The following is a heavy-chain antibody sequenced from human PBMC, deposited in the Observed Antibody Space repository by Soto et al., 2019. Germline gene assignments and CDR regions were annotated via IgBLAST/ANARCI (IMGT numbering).Heavy chain of an antibody. J-gene: IGHJ4*02. CDR2: ISGSGGST. CDR1: GFTFSSYA. Sequence: EVQLLESGGGLVQPGGSLRLSCAASGFTFSSYAMSWVRQAPGKGLEWVSAISGSGGSTYYADSVKGRFTISRDNSKNTMYLQMNSLRAEDTAVYYCAFEDDSSGYYSDYWGQGTLVTVSS. D-gene: IGHD3-22*01. CDR3: AFEDDSSGYYSDY. V-gene: IGHV3-23*01.